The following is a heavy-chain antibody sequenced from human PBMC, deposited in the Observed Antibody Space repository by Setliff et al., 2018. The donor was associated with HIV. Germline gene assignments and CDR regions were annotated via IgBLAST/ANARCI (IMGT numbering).Heavy chain of an antibody. V-gene: IGHV4-38-2*01. J-gene: IGHJ5*02. CDR1: GYSLTSGYY. Sequence: PSETLSLTCGVSGYSLTSGYYWGWIRQPPGKGLEWIGSIYHTGITYDNPSLKSRVTISVDTSKNQFSLKLSSVTAADTAVYYCARHGLLWFGAGYDWFDPWGQGTLVTVSS. CDR2: IYHTGIT. D-gene: IGHD3-10*01. CDR3: ARHGLLWFGAGYDWFDP.